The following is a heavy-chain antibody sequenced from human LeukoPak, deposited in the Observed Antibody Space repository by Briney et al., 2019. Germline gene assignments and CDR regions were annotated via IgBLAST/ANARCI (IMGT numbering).Heavy chain of an antibody. CDR3: ASSSKGYSSGFYYYYYMDV. J-gene: IGHJ6*03. D-gene: IGHD6-19*01. CDR2: IIPIFGTA. V-gene: IGHV1-69*05. Sequence: GSSVKVSCKASGGTFSSYAISWVRQAPGQGLEWMGGIIPIFGTANCAQKFQGRVTFTTDESTSTAYMELSSLRSEDTAVYYCASSSKGYSSGFYYYYYMDVWGKGTTVTVSS. CDR1: GGTFSSYA.